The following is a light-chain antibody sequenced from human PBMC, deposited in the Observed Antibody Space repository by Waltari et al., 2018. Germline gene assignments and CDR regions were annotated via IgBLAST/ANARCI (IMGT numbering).Light chain of an antibody. Sequence: QSALTQPASVSASPGPSITISCTWTSSDVGSPYLVSWFPQFPGKAPKLIIYDGNKRPSRVSNRFSGFQSGNTATLTISGLQAEDEADYYCCSDEGDNTWVFGGGTKVTVL. CDR2: DGN. CDR1: SSDVGSPYL. J-gene: IGLJ3*02. CDR3: CSDEGDNTWV. V-gene: IGLV2-23*01.